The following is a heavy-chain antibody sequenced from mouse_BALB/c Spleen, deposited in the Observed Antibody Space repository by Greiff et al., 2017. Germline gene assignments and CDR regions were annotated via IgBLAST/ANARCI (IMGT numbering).Heavy chain of an antibody. CDR1: GYAFSSSW. Sequence: VQLQQSGPELVKPGASVKISCKASGYAFSSSWMNWVKQRPGQGLEWIGRIYPGDGDTNYNGKFKGKATLTADKSSSTAYMQLSSLTSVDSAVYFCARGRDGFAYWGQGTLVTVSA. J-gene: IGHJ3*01. V-gene: IGHV1-82*01. CDR2: IYPGDGDT. CDR3: ARGRDGFAY.